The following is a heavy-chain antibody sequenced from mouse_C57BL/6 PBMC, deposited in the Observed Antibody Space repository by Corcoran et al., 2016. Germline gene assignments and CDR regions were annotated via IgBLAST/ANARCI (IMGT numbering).Heavy chain of an antibody. Sequence: EVQLQQTGPELGKPGASVKISCKASGYTFTDYYMNWVKQSHGKSLEWIGDINPNNGGTSYNQKFKGKATLTVDKSSSTAYMELRSLTSEDSAVYYCARQYYGSSDAMDYWGQGISVTVSS. V-gene: IGHV1-26*01. J-gene: IGHJ4*01. CDR1: GYTFTDYY. D-gene: IGHD1-1*01. CDR2: INPNNGGT. CDR3: ARQYYGSSDAMDY.